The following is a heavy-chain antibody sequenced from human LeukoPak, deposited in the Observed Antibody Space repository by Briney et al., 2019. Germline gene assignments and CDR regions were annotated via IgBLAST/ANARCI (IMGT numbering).Heavy chain of an antibody. CDR1: GYTFTGDQ. CDR3: ARRYGTKSTVRSDV. D-gene: IGHD2-8*01. J-gene: IGHJ6*02. Sequence: ASVKVSCKASGYTFTGDQMHRLRRAPGQGLEWVGSINLNSDGTSQPQKFQGRVTMTRDTSITTAYVELSSLTSDDTAVYYCARRYGTKSTVRSDVWGQGTTVIVSS. CDR2: INLNSDGT. V-gene: IGHV1-2*02.